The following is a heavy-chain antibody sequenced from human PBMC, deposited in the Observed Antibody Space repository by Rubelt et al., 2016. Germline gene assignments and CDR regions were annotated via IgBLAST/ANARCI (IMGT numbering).Heavy chain of an antibody. D-gene: IGHD3-10*01. CDR3: AKGRGILSPDY. V-gene: IGHV3-23*01. Sequence: EVQLLEFGGGLVQPGGSLRLSCATSGFSFGSYAMTWVRQAPGKGLEWVSAVSADGGGTYYADSVKGRFTISRDNSKNTLSVQMTSLRAEDTAVYYCAKGRGILSPDYWGQGALVTVSS. J-gene: IGHJ4*02. CDR2: VSADGGGT. CDR1: GFSFGSYA.